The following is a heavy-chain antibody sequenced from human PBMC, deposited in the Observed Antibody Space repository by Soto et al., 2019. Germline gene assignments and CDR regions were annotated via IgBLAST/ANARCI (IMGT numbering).Heavy chain of an antibody. D-gene: IGHD2-2*01. V-gene: IGHV4-39*01. Sequence: SETLSLTCTVSGGSISSSSYYWGWIRQPPGKGLEWIGSIYYSGSTYYNPSLKSRVTISVDTSKNQFSLKLSSVTAADTAVYYCARLPGYCSSTSCSIYYYGMDVWGQGTTVTVSS. CDR1: GGSISSSSYY. J-gene: IGHJ6*02. CDR3: ARLPGYCSSTSCSIYYYGMDV. CDR2: IYYSGST.